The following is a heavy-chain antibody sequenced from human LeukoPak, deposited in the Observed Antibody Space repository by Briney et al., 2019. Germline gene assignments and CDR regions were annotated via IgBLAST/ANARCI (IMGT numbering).Heavy chain of an antibody. V-gene: IGHV4-30-4*08. J-gene: IGHJ6*03. CDR1: GGSISSGDYY. CDR3: ARATSAARYYYYYMDV. D-gene: IGHD2-2*01. CDR2: IYYSGST. Sequence: SETLSLTCTVSGGSISSGDYYWSWIRQPPGKGLEWIGYIYYSGSTYYNPSLKSRVTISVDTSKNQFSLKLSSVTAADTAVYYCARATSAARYYYYYMDVWAKGPRSPSP.